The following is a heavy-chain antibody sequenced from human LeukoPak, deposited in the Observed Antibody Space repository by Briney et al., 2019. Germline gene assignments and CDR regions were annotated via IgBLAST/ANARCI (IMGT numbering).Heavy chain of an antibody. J-gene: IGHJ5*02. Sequence: SETLSLTCTVSGGSISSYYWSWIRQPPGKGLEWIGYIYYSGSTNYNPSLKSRVTISVDTSKNQFSLKLSSVTAADTAVYYCAREGSSSFNWFDPWGQGTLVTVSS. V-gene: IGHV4-59*01. D-gene: IGHD6-13*01. CDR2: IYYSGST. CDR3: AREGSSSFNWFDP. CDR1: GGSISSYY.